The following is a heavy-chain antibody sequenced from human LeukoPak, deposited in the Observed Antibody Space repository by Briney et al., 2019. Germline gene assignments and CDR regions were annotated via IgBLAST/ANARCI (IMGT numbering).Heavy chain of an antibody. D-gene: IGHD3-22*01. Sequence: GGSLRLSCAASGFTFTNYAMSWVRQAPGKGLQWVSGVSVTGGTTHHADSVKGRFTISRDNSKNTLYLQMNSLRAEDTAIYYCAKDRLEHYYDSTDCWGQGTLVTVSS. V-gene: IGHV3-23*01. J-gene: IGHJ4*02. CDR2: VSVTGGTT. CDR3: AKDRLEHYYDSTDC. CDR1: GFTFTNYA.